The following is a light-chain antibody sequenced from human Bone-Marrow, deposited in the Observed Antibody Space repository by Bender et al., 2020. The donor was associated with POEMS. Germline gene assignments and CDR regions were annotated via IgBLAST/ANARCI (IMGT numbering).Light chain of an antibody. CDR3: LLYYGGAHV. J-gene: IGLJ2*01. V-gene: IGLV7-43*01. CDR1: TGPVTGAFY. CDR2: STR. Sequence: QTVVTQEPSLTVSPGGTVTLTCTSSTGPVTGAFYPNWFQQKPGQPPRALIYSTRDKYSWTPARFSGSVLGGKAVLTLSGAQPEDEADYYCLLYYGGAHVFGGGTKLTVL.